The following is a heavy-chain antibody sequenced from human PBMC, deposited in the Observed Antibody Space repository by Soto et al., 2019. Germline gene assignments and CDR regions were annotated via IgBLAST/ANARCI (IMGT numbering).Heavy chain of an antibody. J-gene: IGHJ4*02. CDR1: GYTFTSYD. V-gene: IGHV1-8*01. CDR3: ARSTNDYGDRH. Sequence: QVQLVQSGAEVTKPGASVKVSCKASGYTFTSYDINWVLQATGQGLEWMGWMNPDSGNTGYAQKIQGRVTMTRNTSMSTAYMELSSLRSEDTAVYYCARSTNDYGDRHWGQGTLVTVSS. D-gene: IGHD4-17*01. CDR2: MNPDSGNT.